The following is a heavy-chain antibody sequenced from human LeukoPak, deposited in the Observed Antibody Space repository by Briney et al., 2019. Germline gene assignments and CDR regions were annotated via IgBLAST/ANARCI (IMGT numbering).Heavy chain of an antibody. CDR1: GFIFDDYG. J-gene: IGHJ4*02. CDR3: ARTCRYAILTGNDY. Sequence: RPGGSLRLSCAASGFIFDDYGMTWVRQAPGKGLDWVSGINWNGGSTGCADSVKGRFTISRDNAKNSLYLQMNSLRAEDMALYYCARTCRYAILTGNDYWGQGTLVTVSS. CDR2: INWNGGST. D-gene: IGHD3-9*01. V-gene: IGHV3-20*04.